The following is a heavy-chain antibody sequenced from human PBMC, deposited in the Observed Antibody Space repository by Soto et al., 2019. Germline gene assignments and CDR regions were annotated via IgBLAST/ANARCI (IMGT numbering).Heavy chain of an antibody. D-gene: IGHD3-3*01. Sequence: ASVKVSCKASGYTFTSYAMHWVRQAPGQRLEWVGWINAGNGNTKYSQKFQGRVTITRDTSASTAYMELSSLRSEDTAVYYCARYRVSPDYDFWSGYYFDYWGQGTLVTVS. CDR3: ARYRVSPDYDFWSGYYFDY. V-gene: IGHV1-3*01. J-gene: IGHJ4*02. CDR1: GYTFTSYA. CDR2: INAGNGNT.